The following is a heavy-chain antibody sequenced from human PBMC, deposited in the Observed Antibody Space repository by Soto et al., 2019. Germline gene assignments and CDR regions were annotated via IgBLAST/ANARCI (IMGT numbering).Heavy chain of an antibody. CDR2: ISGSADST. CDR1: GFSFSSFA. J-gene: IGHJ6*02. D-gene: IGHD2-8*01. V-gene: IGHV3-23*01. CDR3: AKTRGAMIYAISVYGMDV. Sequence: EVQLLESGGGVIHPGGSLRLSCAASGFSFSSFAMNWVRQAPGKGLEGVSIISGSADSTFYADSVKGRFTISRDNSESTLYLQINSLRAEDTAVYYCAKTRGAMIYAISVYGMDVWGQGTTVTVSS.